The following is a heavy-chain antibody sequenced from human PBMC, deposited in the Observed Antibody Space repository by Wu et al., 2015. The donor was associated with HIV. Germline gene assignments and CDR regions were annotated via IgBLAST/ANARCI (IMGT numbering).Heavy chain of an antibody. D-gene: IGHD5-12*01. V-gene: IGHV1-18*01. CDR1: GYAFVDYG. J-gene: IGHJ5*02. CDR3: ARVEFGSGYYDWFDP. CDR2: INPYTGYA. Sequence: QVHLQQSDSEMKRPGASVTISCNTSGYAFVDYGISWVRQAPGQGLEWMAWINPYTGYAQFAQKFQDRVTVTTDTSTSTAYMELRSLTSDDTAIYYCARVEFGSGYYDWFDPWGQGTLVTVSS.